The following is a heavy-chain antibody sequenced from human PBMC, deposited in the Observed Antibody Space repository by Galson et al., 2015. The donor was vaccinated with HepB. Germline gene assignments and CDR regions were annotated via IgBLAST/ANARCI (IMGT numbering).Heavy chain of an antibody. Sequence: SVKVSCKASGYTFTSYDINWVRQATGQGLEWMGWMNPNSGNTGFAQKFQGRVTMTRNTSISTAYMELSSLRSEDTAVYYCARAPAAKMYYYYMDVWGKGTTVTVSS. CDR1: GYTFTSYD. J-gene: IGHJ6*03. CDR2: MNPNSGNT. V-gene: IGHV1-8*02. CDR3: ARAPAAKMYYYYMDV. D-gene: IGHD2-2*01.